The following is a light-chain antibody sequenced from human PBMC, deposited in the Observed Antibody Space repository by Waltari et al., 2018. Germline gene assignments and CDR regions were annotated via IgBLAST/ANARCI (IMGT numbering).Light chain of an antibody. V-gene: IGLV3-19*01. J-gene: IGLJ2*01. Sequence: SSELTQDPAVSVALGQTVRITCQGDSLRSYYASWYQQKPGQAPVLVIYGKNNRPSGIPDQFSGSSARNTASLTITGAQAEDEADYYCNSRDSSGNHLVFGGGTKLTVL. CDR1: SLRSYY. CDR2: GKN. CDR3: NSRDSSGNHLV.